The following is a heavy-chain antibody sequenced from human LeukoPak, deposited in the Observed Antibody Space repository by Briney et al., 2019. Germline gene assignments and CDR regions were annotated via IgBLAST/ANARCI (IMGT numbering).Heavy chain of an antibody. D-gene: IGHD3-22*01. CDR3: ARLPFYDSSGY. CDR2: IYYSGST. CDR1: GGSISSYY. Sequence: SETLSLTRTVSGGSISSYYWSWIRQPPGKGLEWIGYIYYSGSTNYNPSLKSRVTISVDTSKNQFSLKLSSVTAADTAVYYCARLPFYDSSGYWGQETLVTVSS. V-gene: IGHV4-59*08. J-gene: IGHJ4*02.